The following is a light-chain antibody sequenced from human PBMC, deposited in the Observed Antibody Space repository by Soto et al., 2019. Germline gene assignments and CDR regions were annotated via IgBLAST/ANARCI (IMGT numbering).Light chain of an antibody. CDR3: QQYYIYPRT. V-gene: IGKV1-16*02. CDR1: QCITNA. J-gene: IGKJ4*01. Sequence: DVRMTQSPSSLSASIGDTVTITCRASQCITNALAWFQQRPGKAPKSLIYAASSLQSGVPSKFSGRGSGSDFTLTITGRQPEDSATYYCQQYYIYPRTFGGGTKVEVK. CDR2: AAS.